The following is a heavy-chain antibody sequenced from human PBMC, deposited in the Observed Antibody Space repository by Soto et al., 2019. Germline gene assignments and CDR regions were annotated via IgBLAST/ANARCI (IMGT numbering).Heavy chain of an antibody. J-gene: IGHJ3*02. CDR3: AKDRGDYGVKRDAVDI. Sequence: QVQLVESGGGVVQPGRSLRLSCAASGFTFSSYGMHWVRQAPGKGLEWVAVISYDGSNKYYADSVKGRFTISRDNSKNTLYLQMNSLRAEDTAVYYCAKDRGDYGVKRDAVDIWGQGTMVTVSS. D-gene: IGHD4-17*01. CDR2: ISYDGSNK. V-gene: IGHV3-30*18. CDR1: GFTFSSYG.